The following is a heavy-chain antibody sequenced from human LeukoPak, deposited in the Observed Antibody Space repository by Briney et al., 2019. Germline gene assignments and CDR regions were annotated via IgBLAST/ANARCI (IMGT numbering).Heavy chain of an antibody. CDR2: ISCSGGST. CDR3: AKVAYDFWSGYYDY. D-gene: IGHD3-3*01. CDR1: GFTFSSYA. V-gene: IGHV3-23*01. Sequence: PGGSLRLSCAASGFTFSSYAMSWVRQAPGKGLEGVAAISCSGGSTYYADSVKGRLTIYRDNSKDTLYLQMNSLRAEETAVSYRAKVAYDFWSGYYDYWGQGTLVTVSS. J-gene: IGHJ4*02.